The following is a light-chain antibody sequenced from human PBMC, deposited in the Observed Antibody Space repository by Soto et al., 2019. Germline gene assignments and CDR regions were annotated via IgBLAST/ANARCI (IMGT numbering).Light chain of an antibody. CDR3: SSYGGSNNVV. V-gene: IGLV2-8*01. Sequence: QSVLTQPPSASGSPGQSVTISCTGTSSDVGGYNFVSWYQHFPGKAPKLIIYEVTKRPSGVPERFSGSKSGNTASLTVSGLQTDDEADYYCSSYGGSNNVVFGTGTKLTVL. CDR2: EVT. J-gene: IGLJ1*01. CDR1: SSDVGGYNF.